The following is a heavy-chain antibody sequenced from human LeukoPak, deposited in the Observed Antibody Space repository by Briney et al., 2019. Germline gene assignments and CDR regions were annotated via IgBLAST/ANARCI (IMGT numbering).Heavy chain of an antibody. Sequence: ASVKVSCKVSGYTLTELSMHWVRQAPGKGLEWMGGFDPEDGETIYAQKFQGRVTMTEDTSTDTAYMELSSLRSEDTAVYYCASKNLGGGYYDSTPDAFDIWGQGTMVTVSS. V-gene: IGHV1-24*01. D-gene: IGHD3-22*01. CDR1: GYTLTELS. CDR2: FDPEDGET. CDR3: ASKNLGGGYYDSTPDAFDI. J-gene: IGHJ3*02.